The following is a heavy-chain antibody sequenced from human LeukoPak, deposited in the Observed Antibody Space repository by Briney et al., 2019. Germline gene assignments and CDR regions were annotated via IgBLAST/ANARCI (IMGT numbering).Heavy chain of an antibody. V-gene: IGHV3-23*01. CDR1: GFTFSRSW. J-gene: IGHJ4*02. CDR2: ISGSGGST. CDR3: AKESPHFDY. Sequence: GGSLRLSCEASGFTFSRSWMSWVRQAPGKGLEWVSTISGSGGSTYYADSVKGRFTISRDNSKNTLYLQMNSLRAEDTAVYYCAKESPHFDYWGQGTLVTVSS.